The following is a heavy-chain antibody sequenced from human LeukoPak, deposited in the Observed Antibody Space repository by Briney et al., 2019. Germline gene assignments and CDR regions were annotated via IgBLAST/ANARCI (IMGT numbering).Heavy chain of an antibody. CDR2: ISATNGNT. CDR3: ARGDQNYHDSSGYKPYYYYYYMDV. J-gene: IGHJ6*03. CDR1: GYTFTTYA. V-gene: IGHV1-18*01. Sequence: ASVKVSCRTSGYTFTTYAISWVRQAPGQGLEWMGWISATNGNTNYAQTLQGRVTMTTDTSTSTAYMELRSLRFDDTAVYYCARGDQNYHDSSGYKPYYYYYYMDVWGKGTTVTVSS. D-gene: IGHD3-22*01.